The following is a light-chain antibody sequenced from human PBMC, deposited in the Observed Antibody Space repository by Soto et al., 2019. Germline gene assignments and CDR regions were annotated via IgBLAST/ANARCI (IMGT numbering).Light chain of an antibody. CDR3: QQYGRSKRWT. V-gene: IGKV3-20*01. Sequence: EVVLTQFPGTLSLSPGERATLSFRAIQSITGTYLAWYQQKPGQAPRLLIHGASTRATGIPDRFSGGGTGTDFNLNISRVEPEDFAMYYCQQYGRSKRWTFGQGTKVDI. J-gene: IGKJ1*01. CDR1: QSITGTY. CDR2: GAS.